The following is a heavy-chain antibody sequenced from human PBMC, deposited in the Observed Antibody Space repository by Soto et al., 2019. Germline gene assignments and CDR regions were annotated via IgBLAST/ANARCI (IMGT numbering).Heavy chain of an antibody. CDR1: GGSFSGYY. CDR2: LNHSGST. CDR3: ARGLGLYPTTEWLVLRY. V-gene: IGHV4-34*01. D-gene: IGHD6-19*01. J-gene: IGHJ4*02. Sequence: PSETLSLTCAVYGGSFSGYYWSWIRQPPGQGLEWIGELNHSGSTNYNPSLKSRVTISVDTSKNQFSLKLSSVTAADTAVYYCARGLGLYPTTEWLVLRYWGRGTLVTVSS.